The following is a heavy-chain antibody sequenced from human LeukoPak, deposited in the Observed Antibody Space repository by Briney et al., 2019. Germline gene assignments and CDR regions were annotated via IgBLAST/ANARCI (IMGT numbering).Heavy chain of an antibody. Sequence: GGSLRLSCAASGDTFSSYNMNWVRQAPGKGLEWVSSITSSSSYIYYADSVKGRFTISRDNAKNSLYLQINSLRAEDTAVYYCARGRHYYDSSDYYYEGDGFDIWGQGTMVTVSS. CDR1: GDTFSSYN. V-gene: IGHV3-21*04. CDR2: ITSSSSYI. D-gene: IGHD3-22*01. J-gene: IGHJ3*02. CDR3: ARGRHYYDSSDYYYEGDGFDI.